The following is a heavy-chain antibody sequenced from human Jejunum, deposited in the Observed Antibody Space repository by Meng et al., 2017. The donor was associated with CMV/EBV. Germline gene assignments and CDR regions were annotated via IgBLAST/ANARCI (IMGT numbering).Heavy chain of an antibody. V-gene: IGHV3-23*01. CDR3: ARDIQLYYYHYYGLDV. D-gene: IGHD1-1*01. CDR2: SSASGGTT. Sequence: FNFNSYALAWVRQAPGKGLEWVSTSSASGGTTYYADAGMGRFTISRDSSKSTLYLQLNSLRVEDTAVYYCARDIQLYYYHYYGLDVWGQGTTVT. CDR1: FNFNSYA. J-gene: IGHJ6*02.